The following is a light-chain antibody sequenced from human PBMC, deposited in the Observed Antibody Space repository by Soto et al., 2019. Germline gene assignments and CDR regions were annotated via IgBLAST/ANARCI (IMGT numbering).Light chain of an antibody. CDR3: QHQWT. CDR2: KAS. CDR1: QTISSW. V-gene: IGKV1-5*03. J-gene: IGKJ1*01. Sequence: DIQMTQSPSTLSGSVGDRVTITCRASQTISSWLAWYQQKPGKAPKLLIYKASTLKSGVPSRFSGSGSGTEFTLTISSLQPDDFATYYCQHQWTFGQGTKVDIK.